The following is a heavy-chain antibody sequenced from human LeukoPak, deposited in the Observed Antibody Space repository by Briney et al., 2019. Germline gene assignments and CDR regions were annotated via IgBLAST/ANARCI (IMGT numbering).Heavy chain of an antibody. CDR2: ISYDGSNK. CDR1: GFTVSSSY. Sequence: GGSLRLSCAVSGFTVSSSYMTWVRQAPGKGLEWVAVISYDGSNKYYADSVEGRFTISRDNSKNTLYLQMNSLRAEDTAVYYCAKTYYDFWSGYFVDYWGQGTLVTVSS. D-gene: IGHD3-3*01. J-gene: IGHJ4*02. V-gene: IGHV3-30*18. CDR3: AKTYYDFWSGYFVDY.